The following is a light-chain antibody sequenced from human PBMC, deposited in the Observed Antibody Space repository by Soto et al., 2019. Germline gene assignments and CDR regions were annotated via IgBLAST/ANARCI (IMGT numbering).Light chain of an antibody. CDR3: NSYTSRYTFV. Sequence: QSVLTQPASVSGSPGQSITISCTGTSSDVGGYDFVSWYQHHPGKVPKLMIYEVNKRPSEVSNRFSGSKSGNTASLTISGLQPEDEADYYCNSYTSRYTFVLGTGTKVTVL. J-gene: IGLJ1*01. CDR1: SSDVGGYDF. CDR2: EVN. V-gene: IGLV2-14*01.